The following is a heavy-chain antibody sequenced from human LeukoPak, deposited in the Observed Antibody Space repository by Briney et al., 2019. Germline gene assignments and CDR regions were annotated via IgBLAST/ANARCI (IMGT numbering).Heavy chain of an antibody. CDR3: ARDNPHGYDFWRGSGNYYYYGMDV. J-gene: IGHJ6*02. CDR1: GFTFSSYA. V-gene: IGHV3-30-3*01. D-gene: IGHD3-3*01. Sequence: PGRSLRLSCAASGFTFSSYAMHWVRQAPGKGLEWVAVISYDGSNKYYADSVKGRFTISRDNSKNTLYLQMNSLRAEDTAVYYCARDNPHGYDFWRGSGNYYYYGMDVWGQGTTVTVSS. CDR2: ISYDGSNK.